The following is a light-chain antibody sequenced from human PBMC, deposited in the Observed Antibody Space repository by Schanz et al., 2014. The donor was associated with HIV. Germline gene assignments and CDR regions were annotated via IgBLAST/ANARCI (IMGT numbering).Light chain of an antibody. CDR2: ASS. CDR3: QQTYIVTPYT. J-gene: IGKJ2*01. CDR1: QDISIS. Sequence: DIQMTQSPSSLSASVGDRVTITCQASQDISISLNWYQQKPGKAPQLLIYASSLLHTGVPSRFSGSGSGTHFTLTITGLQFEDFATYYCQQTYIVTPYTFGQGTKVE. V-gene: IGKV1-39*01.